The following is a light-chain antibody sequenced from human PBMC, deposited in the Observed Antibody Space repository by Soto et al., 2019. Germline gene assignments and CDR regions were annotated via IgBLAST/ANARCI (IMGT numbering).Light chain of an antibody. V-gene: IGLV1-51*01. J-gene: IGLJ2*01. CDR3: GTWDSSLSHVV. Sequence: QSVLTQPPSVFAAPGQKVTISCSGSSSNIGNNYVSWYQQLPGTAPKLLIYDNNKRPSGIPDRFSGSKSGTSATLGITGLQTGDEADYYCGTWDSSLSHVVFGGGTQLTVL. CDR2: DNN. CDR1: SSNIGNNY.